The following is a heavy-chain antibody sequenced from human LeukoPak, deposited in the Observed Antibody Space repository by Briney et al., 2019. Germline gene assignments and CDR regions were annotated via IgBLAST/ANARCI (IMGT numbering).Heavy chain of an antibody. D-gene: IGHD2-2*01. V-gene: IGHV3-74*01. CDR1: GFTLSSYW. CDR2: INPDGSFT. CDR3: AREGEVPAAIPDLDY. Sequence: GGSLRLSCAASGFTLSSYWMDWVRQVPGKGLLWVSRINPDGSFTSYADRVKGRFTISRDDAKNTLYLQMNSLTVEDTAVYYCAREGEVPAAIPDLDYWGQGTLVTVSS. J-gene: IGHJ4*02.